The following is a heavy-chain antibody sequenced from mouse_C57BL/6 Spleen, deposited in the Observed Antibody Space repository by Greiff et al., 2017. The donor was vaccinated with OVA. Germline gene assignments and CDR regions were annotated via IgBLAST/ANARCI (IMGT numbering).Heavy chain of an antibody. D-gene: IGHD1-1*01. J-gene: IGHJ1*03. CDR1: GYTFTSYW. V-gene: IGHV1-53*01. CDR2: INPSNGGT. Sequence: QVRLQQPGTELVKPGATVKLSCKASGYTFTSYWMHWVKQRPGQGLEWIGNINPSNGGTNYNEKFKSKATLTVDKSSSTAYMQLSSLTSEDSAVYYCARGTTVVDWYFDVWGTGTTVTVSS. CDR3: ARGTTVVDWYFDV.